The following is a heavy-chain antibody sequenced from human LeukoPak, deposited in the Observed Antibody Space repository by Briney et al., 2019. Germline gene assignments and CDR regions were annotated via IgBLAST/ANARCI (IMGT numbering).Heavy chain of an antibody. J-gene: IGHJ1*01. Sequence: GALRLSCEASGFTFSRYWMHWVRQAPGKGLVWVSRIKSDGKTNYADSVKGRFTISRDNAKNTVSLQMDSLRAEDTGVYYCARAPSEVGGYYPEYFRHWGQGTLVTVSS. V-gene: IGHV3-74*01. CDR2: IKSDGKT. CDR1: GFTFSRYW. D-gene: IGHD3-22*01. CDR3: ARAPSEVGGYYPEYFRH.